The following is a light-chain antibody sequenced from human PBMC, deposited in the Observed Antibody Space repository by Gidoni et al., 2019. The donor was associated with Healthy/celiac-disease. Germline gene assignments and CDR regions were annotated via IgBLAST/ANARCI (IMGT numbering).Light chain of an antibody. Sequence: EIVLTQSPGTLSLSPGERATLSCRASQSVSSNYLAWYQQKPGQAPRLLIYGASSRAIGIPDRFSGSESGTDFTLTISRLEPEDFAVYYCQQYITSPRTFGQGTKVEI. CDR3: QQYITSPRT. V-gene: IGKV3-20*01. CDR1: QSVSSNY. CDR2: GAS. J-gene: IGKJ1*01.